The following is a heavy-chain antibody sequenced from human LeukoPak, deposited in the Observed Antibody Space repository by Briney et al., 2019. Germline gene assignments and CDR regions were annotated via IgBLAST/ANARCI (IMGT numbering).Heavy chain of an antibody. J-gene: IGHJ4*02. V-gene: IGHV3-23*01. Sequence: GGSLRLSCAASGLTFSSYATSWVRQAPGKGLEWVSAISGSGGSTYYADSVKGRFTISRDNAKDSLYLQMNSLRVEDTAVYYCLRGDRRDYWGQGTLVTVSS. CDR3: LRGDRRDY. CDR2: ISGSGGST. CDR1: GLTFSSYA.